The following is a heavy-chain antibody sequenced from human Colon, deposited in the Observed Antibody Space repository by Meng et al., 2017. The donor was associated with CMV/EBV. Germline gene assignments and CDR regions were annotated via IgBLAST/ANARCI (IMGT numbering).Heavy chain of an antibody. CDR2: VYYNGAR. CDR1: SGSVSSSIFY. D-gene: IGHD2/OR15-2a*01. V-gene: IGHV4-39*06. Sequence: GSLRLSCTVSSGSVSSSIFYWAWIRQPPGRGLEWIGTVYYNGARQYNPSLKCRVTVSVDTSKNQFALRMNSVTAADTAVYYCAKELRGIEYFPNGAPGLDYWGQGALVTVSS. J-gene: IGHJ4*02. CDR3: AKELRGIEYFPNGAPGLDY.